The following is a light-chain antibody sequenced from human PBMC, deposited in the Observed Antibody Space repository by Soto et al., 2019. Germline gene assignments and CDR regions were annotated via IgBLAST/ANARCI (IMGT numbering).Light chain of an antibody. CDR1: SSDVGSYNF. CDR3: CSYAGSSTFVV. V-gene: IGLV2-23*03. CDR2: EGN. J-gene: IGLJ2*01. Sequence: QSALTQPASVSGSPGQSITISCAGTSSDVGSYNFVSWYQQHPGKAPKLMIYEGNKRPSGVSNRFSGSKSGSTASLTISGLQAADEADYYCCSYAGSSTFVVFGGGTKLTVL.